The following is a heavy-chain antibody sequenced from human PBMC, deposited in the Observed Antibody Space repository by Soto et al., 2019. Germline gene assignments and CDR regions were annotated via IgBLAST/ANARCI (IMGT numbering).Heavy chain of an antibody. CDR2: ISWNSGSI. Sequence: EVQLVESGGGLVQPGRSLRLSCAASGFAFDDYAMHWVRQAPGKGLEWVSGISWNSGSIGYADSVKGRFTISRDNAKNSLYLQMNSLRAEDTVLYYCAKDMLRGIVVVSGFDPWGQGTLVTVSS. J-gene: IGHJ5*02. CDR1: GFAFDDYA. D-gene: IGHD3-22*01. CDR3: AKDMLRGIVVVSGFDP. V-gene: IGHV3-9*01.